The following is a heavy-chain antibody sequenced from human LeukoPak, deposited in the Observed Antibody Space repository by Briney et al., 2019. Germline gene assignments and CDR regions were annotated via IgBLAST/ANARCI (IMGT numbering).Heavy chain of an antibody. Sequence: PGGSLRLSCAASGFTFSNAWMSWVRQAPGKGLEWVGRIKSKTDGGTTDYAAPVKGRFTISRDDSKNTLYLQVNSLKTEVTAVHYCTTTVTTYYYYGMDVWGQGTTVTVSS. J-gene: IGHJ6*02. V-gene: IGHV3-15*01. CDR1: GFTFSNAW. CDR2: IKSKTDGGTT. CDR3: TTTVTTYYYYGMDV. D-gene: IGHD4-17*01.